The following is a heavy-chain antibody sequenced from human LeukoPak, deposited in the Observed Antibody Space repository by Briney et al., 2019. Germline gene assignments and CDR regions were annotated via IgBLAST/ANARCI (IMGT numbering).Heavy chain of an antibody. CDR2: LSGNGGNT. CDR1: GFTFNTYA. Sequence: SGGSLRLSCAASGFTFNTYAMSWVRQALGKGLEWVSGLSGNGGNTYYADSVKGRFTVSRDNSKNTLYLQMNSLRAEDTAIYYCAKDYFSGGWYYFDFWGQGTLVTVSS. D-gene: IGHD6-19*01. CDR3: AKDYFSGGWYYFDF. V-gene: IGHV3-23*01. J-gene: IGHJ4*02.